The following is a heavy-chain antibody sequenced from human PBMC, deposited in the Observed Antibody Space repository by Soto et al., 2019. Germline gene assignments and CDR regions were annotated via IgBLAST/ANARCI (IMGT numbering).Heavy chain of an antibody. CDR1: GFTFTRYS. Sequence: GGSLRLSCAASGFTFTRYSMNWVRQAPGKGLEWASSISSTTNYIYYGDSMKGRFTISRDNAKNSLYLEMNSLRAEDTAVYYCARESEDLTSNFDYRGQGTLVTVSS. CDR2: ISSTTNYI. CDR3: ARESEDLTSNFDY. J-gene: IGHJ4*02. V-gene: IGHV3-21*06.